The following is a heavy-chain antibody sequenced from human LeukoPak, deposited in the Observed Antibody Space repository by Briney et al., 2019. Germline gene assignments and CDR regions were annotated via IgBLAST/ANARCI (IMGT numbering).Heavy chain of an antibody. V-gene: IGHV3-7*01. CDR3: EKELRGYSYGEH. D-gene: IGHD5-18*01. J-gene: IGHJ1*01. Sequence: GGSLRLSCAAAGFTFSSYWMSWVRQAPGKGLEWVANIKEDGSEKYYVDSVKGRFTISRDNARNSLFLQMNSLRAEDTAVYYCEKELRGYSYGEHWGQGILVTVSS. CDR1: GFTFSSYW. CDR2: IKEDGSEK.